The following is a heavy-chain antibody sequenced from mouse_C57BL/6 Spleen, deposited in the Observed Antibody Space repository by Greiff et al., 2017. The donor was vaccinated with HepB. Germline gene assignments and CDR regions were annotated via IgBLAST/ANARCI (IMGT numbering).Heavy chain of an antibody. CDR3: ARGELRLRLYFDY. CDR2: IYPRSGNT. J-gene: IGHJ2*01. CDR1: GYTFTSYG. V-gene: IGHV1-81*01. Sequence: QVQLKQSGAELARPGASVKLSCKASGYTFTSYGISWVKQRTGQGLEWIGEIYPRSGNTYYNEKFKGKATLTADKSSSTAYMELRSLTSEDSAVYFCARGELRLRLYFDYWGQGTTLTVSS. D-gene: IGHD3-2*02.